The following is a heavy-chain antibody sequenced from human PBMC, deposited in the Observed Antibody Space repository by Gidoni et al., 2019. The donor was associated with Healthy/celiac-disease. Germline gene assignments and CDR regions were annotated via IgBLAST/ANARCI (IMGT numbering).Heavy chain of an antibody. Sequence: QVQLVQSGAEVKKPGASVKVSCKASGYTFTSYGISWVRQAPGQGLEWMGWISAYNGNTNYAQKLQGRVTMTTDTSTSTAYMELRSLRSDDTAVYYCARDLEGYYDILTNPVADYWGQGTLVTVSS. CDR2: ISAYNGNT. D-gene: IGHD3-9*01. J-gene: IGHJ4*02. V-gene: IGHV1-18*01. CDR3: ARDLEGYYDILTNPVADY. CDR1: GYTFTSYG.